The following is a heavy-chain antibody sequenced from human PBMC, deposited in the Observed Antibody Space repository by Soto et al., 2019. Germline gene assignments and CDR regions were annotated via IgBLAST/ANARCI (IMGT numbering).Heavy chain of an antibody. V-gene: IGHV4-39*01. CDR2: IYYGGST. D-gene: IGHD6-19*01. CDR3: ARPQTGHSGGSQFAS. CDR1: GGSIRNNYVY. J-gene: IGHJ5*01. Sequence: ETLPVTYAVSGGSIRNNYVYWGWIRQPPGKGLEWIGSIYYGGSTYYNPSLKSRVTISVDTSKNQFSLKLTSVTAADTAVYYCARPQTGHSGGSQFASWGQGSLVTVS.